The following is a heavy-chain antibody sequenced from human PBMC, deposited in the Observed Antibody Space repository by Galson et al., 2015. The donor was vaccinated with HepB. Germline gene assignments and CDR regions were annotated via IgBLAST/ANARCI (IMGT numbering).Heavy chain of an antibody. Sequence: SLRLSCAASGFTFSDYYMSWIRQAPGKGLEWVSYISSSSSYTNYADSVKGRFTISRDNAKNSLYLQMNSLRAEDTAVYYCAQEGFGEGGDYWGQGTLVTVSS. D-gene: IGHD3-10*01. CDR3: AQEGFGEGGDY. J-gene: IGHJ4*02. V-gene: IGHV3-11*03. CDR2: ISSSSSYT. CDR1: GFTFSDYY.